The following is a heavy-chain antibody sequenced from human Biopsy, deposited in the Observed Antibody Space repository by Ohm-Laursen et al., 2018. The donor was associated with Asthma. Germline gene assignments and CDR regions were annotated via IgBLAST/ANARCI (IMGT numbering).Heavy chain of an antibody. CDR2: IYYSGST. Sequence: TLSLTYIVSGGSVSSGSYYWSWIRQPPGKGLEWIGYIYYSGSTNYNPSLKSRVTISVDTSKNQFSLKLSSVTAADTAVYYCARVTRITIFGVGGIQDYWGQETLVTVSS. D-gene: IGHD3-3*01. CDR3: ARVTRITIFGVGGIQDY. CDR1: GGSVSSGSYY. V-gene: IGHV4-61*01. J-gene: IGHJ4*02.